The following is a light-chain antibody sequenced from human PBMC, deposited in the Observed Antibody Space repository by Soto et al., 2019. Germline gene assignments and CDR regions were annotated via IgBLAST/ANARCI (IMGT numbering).Light chain of an antibody. CDR2: AAS. CDR3: QQYNNRPWT. V-gene: IGKV3-15*01. CDR1: QSVTNN. Sequence: EMVLTQSPATLSVSPGERVTLSCRASQSVTNNLAWYQQKPGQAPRLLIFAASIRATGVPDRFSGSGSGTEFTLTISSLQSEDFAVSYCQQYNNRPWTFGQGTKVYIK. J-gene: IGKJ1*01.